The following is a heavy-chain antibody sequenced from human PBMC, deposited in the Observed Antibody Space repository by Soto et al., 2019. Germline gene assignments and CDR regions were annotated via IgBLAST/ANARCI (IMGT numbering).Heavy chain of an antibody. CDR3: AREGPLSGDAFDI. V-gene: IGHV4-59*11. CDR1: GGSIFSHL. J-gene: IGHJ3*02. Sequence: SETLSLTCTVSGGSIFSHLWSWIRQPPGKGLEWIGYVSHSGSTTHNPSLKSRVTISLDTSRNQVSLQLRSVTAADTAVYYCAREGPLSGDAFDIWGRGTKVTVSS. CDR2: VSHSGST. D-gene: IGHD3-16*01.